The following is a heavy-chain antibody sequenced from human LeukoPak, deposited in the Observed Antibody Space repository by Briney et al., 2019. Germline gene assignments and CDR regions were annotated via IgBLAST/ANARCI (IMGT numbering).Heavy chain of an antibody. V-gene: IGHV3-23*01. Sequence: GGSLRLSCAASGFTFSSYAMSWVRQAPGKGLEWVSAISGSGGSTYYADSVKGRFTISRDNSKNTLYLQMNSLRAEDTAVYYCAKIGAEIVVVVAATVWYFDYWGQGTLVTVSS. CDR3: AKIGAEIVVVVAATVWYFDY. CDR2: ISGSGGST. CDR1: GFTFSSYA. J-gene: IGHJ4*02. D-gene: IGHD2-15*01.